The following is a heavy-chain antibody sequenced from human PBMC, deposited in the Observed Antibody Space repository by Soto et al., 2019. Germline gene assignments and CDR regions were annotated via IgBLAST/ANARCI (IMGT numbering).Heavy chain of an antibody. V-gene: IGHV1-18*01. CDR3: ARVYDYIWGSYVSYYFDY. Sequence: ASVKVSCKASGYTFTSYGISWVRQAPGQGLEWMGWISAYNGNTNYAQKLQGRVTMTTDTSTSTAYMELRSLRSDDTAVYYCARVYDYIWGSYVSYYFDYWGQGTTVTVSS. J-gene: IGHJ4*03. CDR2: ISAYNGNT. D-gene: IGHD3-16*01. CDR1: GYTFTSYG.